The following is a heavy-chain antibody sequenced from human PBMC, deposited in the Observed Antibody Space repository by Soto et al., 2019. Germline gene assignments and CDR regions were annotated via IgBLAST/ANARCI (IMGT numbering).Heavy chain of an antibody. Sequence: GASVKVCCKASGGTFYTYTFSWVRQAPGQGLEWMGSITPIYPTTNYAEKFQGRLTVTADGSTNTAYMELNSLTSEDTAVYYCARIPRYSFPTSDDLDSWGHGTLVTVSS. J-gene: IGHJ5*01. V-gene: IGHV1-69*13. CDR1: GGTFYTYT. D-gene: IGHD5-18*01. CDR2: ITPIYPTT. CDR3: ARIPRYSFPTSDDLDS.